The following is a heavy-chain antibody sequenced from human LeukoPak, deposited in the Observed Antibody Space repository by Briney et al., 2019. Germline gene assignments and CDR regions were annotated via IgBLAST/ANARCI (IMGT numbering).Heavy chain of an antibody. V-gene: IGHV3-23*01. CDR3: ARDGESRYWASGSYYGMDV. J-gene: IGHJ6*02. D-gene: IGHD3-10*01. CDR2: VSGNAGTT. CDR1: GFTFSTYA. Sequence: PGESLTLSCAASGFTFSTYAMNCVRQAPGKGLEWVSSVSGNAGTTYYADSVKGRFTMSRDNSKNTLFLQMSSLRADDTAVYYCARDGESRYWASGSYYGMDVWGQGTTVTVSS.